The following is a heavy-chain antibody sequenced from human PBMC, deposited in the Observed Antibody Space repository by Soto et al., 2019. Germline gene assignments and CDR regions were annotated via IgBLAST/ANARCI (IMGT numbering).Heavy chain of an antibody. CDR3: ATSPYPTLSTYGFVEAFNL. J-gene: IGHJ3*01. D-gene: IGHD3-10*01. Sequence: QVQVVQSGAEVRKPGSSVKVSCKVSGGTFKSYEISWVRQAPGQGLEWVGGIIPMFRTPNYAQKFQGTVTLTAEKSTTTCYKELTSLRSEDTAKYYCATSPYPTLSTYGFVEAFNLWGQGTLVIVSS. V-gene: IGHV1-69*14. CDR2: IIPMFRTP. CDR1: GGTFKSYE.